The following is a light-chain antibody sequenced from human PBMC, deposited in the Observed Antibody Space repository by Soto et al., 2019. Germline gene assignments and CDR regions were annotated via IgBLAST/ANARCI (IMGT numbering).Light chain of an antibody. CDR2: GAS. CDR1: QSVETF. J-gene: IGKJ5*01. CDR3: QQYNNWPPPIT. Sequence: DIVMTQSPAILSVSPVERATLTCRASQSVETFLAWFQHKAGQAPRLLILGASTRAAGVPARFSGSGSGTEFTLTISSLQSEDFAVYYCQQYNNWPPPITFGQGTRLEIK. V-gene: IGKV3-15*01.